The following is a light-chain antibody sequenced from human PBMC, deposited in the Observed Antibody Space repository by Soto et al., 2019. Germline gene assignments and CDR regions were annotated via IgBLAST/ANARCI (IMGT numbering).Light chain of an antibody. CDR2: AES. CDR1: QSVSSN. CDR3: QQYNNWPLT. V-gene: IGKV3-15*01. Sequence: EIVMTQSPATLSVSPGERATLSCRASQSVSSNLAWYQQKPGQAPRLLIYAESTRATGIPARFSGSGSGTDFTSHNSRLAAGDFCVYYCQQYNNWPLTFGGGTKVEIK. J-gene: IGKJ4*01.